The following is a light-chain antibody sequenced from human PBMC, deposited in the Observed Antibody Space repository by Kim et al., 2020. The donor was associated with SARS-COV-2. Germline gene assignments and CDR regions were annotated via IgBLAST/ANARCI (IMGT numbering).Light chain of an antibody. CDR2: TDS. CDR3: VAWDDRLDGWV. V-gene: IGLV1-44*01. J-gene: IGLJ3*02. Sequence: GQRVTISCSGSNSNIGTNTVNWYQQLPGTAPQLLIYTDSQRPSGVPNRFSGSKSGTSASLAISGLQSEDEADYFCVAWDDRLDGWVFGGGTQLTVL. CDR1: NSNIGTNT.